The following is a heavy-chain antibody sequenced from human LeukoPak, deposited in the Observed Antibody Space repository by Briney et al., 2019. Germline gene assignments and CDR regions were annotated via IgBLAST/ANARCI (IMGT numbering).Heavy chain of an antibody. CDR2: IKQDGSEK. V-gene: IGHV3-7*03. CDR3: ARHHDYYYYYGMDV. CDR1: GFTFSSYW. Sequence: PGGSLRLSCAASGFTFSSYWMSWVRQAPGKGLEWVANIKQDGSEKYYVDSVKGRFTISRDNAKNSLYLQMNSLRAEDTAVYYCARHHDYYYYYGMDVWGQGTTVTVSS. J-gene: IGHJ6*02.